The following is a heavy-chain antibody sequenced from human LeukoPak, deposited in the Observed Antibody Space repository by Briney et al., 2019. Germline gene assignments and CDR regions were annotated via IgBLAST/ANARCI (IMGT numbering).Heavy chain of an antibody. CDR3: VRDNPRCCGVVPVNIDDY. CDR2: ISHDSAIK. V-gene: IGHV3-48*01. CDR1: GFTFSSYW. Sequence: PGGSLRLSCAASGFTFSSYWMSWVRQAPGKGLEWISYISHDSAIKYYADSVRGRFTISRDNAKSSLYLQMHSLRAEDTAVYYCVRDNPRCCGVVPVNIDDYWGQGTLLTVSS. J-gene: IGHJ4*02. D-gene: IGHD2-15*01.